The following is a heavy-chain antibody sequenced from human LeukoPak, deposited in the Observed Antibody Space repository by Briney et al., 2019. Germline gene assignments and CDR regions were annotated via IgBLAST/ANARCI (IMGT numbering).Heavy chain of an antibody. J-gene: IGHJ4*02. CDR2: IKQDGTER. Sequence: PGGSLRLSCTASGFTFSDYWMNWVRQAPGKGLEWVATIKQDGTERYYVDSVKGRFTISRGSAKNSLYLQMDSLRAEDTAVYYCARGPSSGSYFPYWGQGTLVTVST. V-gene: IGHV3-7*01. CDR1: GFTFSDYW. CDR3: ARGPSSGSYFPY. D-gene: IGHD1-26*01.